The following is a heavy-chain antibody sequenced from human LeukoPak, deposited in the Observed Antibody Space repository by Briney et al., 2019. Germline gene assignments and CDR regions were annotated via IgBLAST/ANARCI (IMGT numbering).Heavy chain of an antibody. D-gene: IGHD2-21*01. J-gene: IGHJ4*02. Sequence: LAGGSLRLSFAASGFTFSNYWMNWVRPAPGKRLEWVANIKKDGSENYYVDSVKGRFTVSRDNTKNTLYLQMNSLRAEETAVYYCTMIECERWRGCGQGSLVTV. CDR2: IKKDGSEN. CDR1: GFTFSNYW. V-gene: IGHV3-7*01. CDR3: TMIECERWRG.